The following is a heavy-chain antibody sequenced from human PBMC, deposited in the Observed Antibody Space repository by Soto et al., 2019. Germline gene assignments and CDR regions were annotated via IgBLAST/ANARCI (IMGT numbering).Heavy chain of an antibody. CDR1: GISFSSYW. V-gene: IGHV3-74*01. CDR2: INSDGSSA. D-gene: IGHD2-2*01. J-gene: IGHJ1*01. Sequence: AGGALRLSRSDSGISFSSYWMHLVRPAPGKGLVWVSRINSDGSSATYADSVKGRFTISRDNAKNTLYLQMNSLTPEDTAVYYCAKGVPAATRYFQHWGQGTLVTVSS. CDR3: AKGVPAATRYFQH.